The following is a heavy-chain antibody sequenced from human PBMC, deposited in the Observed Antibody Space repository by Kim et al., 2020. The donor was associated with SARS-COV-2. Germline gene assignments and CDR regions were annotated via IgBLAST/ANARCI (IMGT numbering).Heavy chain of an antibody. CDR3: ARISCSSRDSWFEP. Sequence: SGPTLVNPTQTLTLTCTFSGFSLSTSGMCVSWIRQPPGKALEWLALIDWDDDKYYSTSLKTRLTISKDTSKNQVVLTMTNMDPVDTATYYCARISCSSRDSWFEPWGQGTLVTVSS. J-gene: IGHJ5*02. V-gene: IGHV2-70*01. CDR1: GFSLSTSGMC. D-gene: IGHD6-13*01. CDR2: IDWDDDK.